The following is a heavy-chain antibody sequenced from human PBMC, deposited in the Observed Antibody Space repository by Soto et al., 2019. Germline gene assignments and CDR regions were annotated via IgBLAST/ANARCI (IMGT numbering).Heavy chain of an antibody. CDR2: IYRTGNT. V-gene: IGHV4-30-2*06. CDR3: ARGDYQYSIDY. CDR1: GDPMTSGDYS. Sequence: SETLSLTCTVSGDPMTSGDYSWSWIRQSPGKGLEWLGYIYRTGNTHYSPSLKSRVSISQDRSKNQFSLELTSVTAADTAVYYCARGDYQYSIDYWGQGTLVTVSS. D-gene: IGHD2-2*01. J-gene: IGHJ4*02.